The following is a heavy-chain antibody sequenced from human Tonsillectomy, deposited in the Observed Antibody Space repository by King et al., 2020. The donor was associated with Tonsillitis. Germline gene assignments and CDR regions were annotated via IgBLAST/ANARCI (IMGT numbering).Heavy chain of an antibody. CDR3: ARHGFYDILTGYYLNGNFDY. CDR2: IYYSGST. J-gene: IGHJ4*02. CDR1: GGSISSSSYY. D-gene: IGHD3-9*01. V-gene: IGHV4-39*07. Sequence: LQLQESGPGLVKPSETLSLTCTVSGGSISSSSYYWGWIRQPPGKGLEWIGSIYYSGSTYYNTSLKSRVTISVDTSKNQFSLKLSSVTAADTAVYYCARHGFYDILTGYYLNGNFDYWGQGTLVTVSS.